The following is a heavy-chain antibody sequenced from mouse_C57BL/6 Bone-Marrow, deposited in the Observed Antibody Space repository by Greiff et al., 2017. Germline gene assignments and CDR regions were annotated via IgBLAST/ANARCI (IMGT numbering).Heavy chain of an antibody. Sequence: QVQLQQSGAELARPGASVKLSCKASGYTFTSYGISWVKQRTGQGLEWIGEIYPRSGNTYYNEKFKGKATLTADKSSSTAYMELSRLTSEDSAVYLSARGSSNRFACWGQGTLVTVSA. CDR2: IYPRSGNT. CDR3: ARGSSNRFAC. CDR1: GYTFTSYG. J-gene: IGHJ3*01. V-gene: IGHV1-81*01. D-gene: IGHD1-1*01.